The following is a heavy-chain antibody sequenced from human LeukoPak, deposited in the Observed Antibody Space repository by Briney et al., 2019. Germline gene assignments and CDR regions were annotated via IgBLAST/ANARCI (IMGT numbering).Heavy chain of an antibody. Sequence: AASVKVSCKASGYTFTSYDINWVRQATGQGLEWMGWMNPNSDNTVYAEKFQGRITMTRNTSITTAYMELRSLRSEDTAVYYCMSTSNWGSVIFDCWGQGTLVTVSS. D-gene: IGHD7-27*01. V-gene: IGHV1-8*01. CDR2: MNPNSDNT. CDR3: MSTSNWGSVIFDC. J-gene: IGHJ4*02. CDR1: GYTFTSYD.